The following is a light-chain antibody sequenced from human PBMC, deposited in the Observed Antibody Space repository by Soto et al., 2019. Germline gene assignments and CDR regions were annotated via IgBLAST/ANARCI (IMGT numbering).Light chain of an antibody. J-gene: IGKJ1*01. Sequence: DLVMTQSPDSLAVSLCERTTINCKSSRSVLYSSNNKNYLAWYQQKPGQPPKLLIYWASTRESGVPDRFSGSGSGTDFTLTISSLQAEDVAVYYCQQYYSTPWTFGQGTKVDIK. V-gene: IGKV4-1*01. CDR1: RSVLYSSNNKNY. CDR2: WAS. CDR3: QQYYSTPWT.